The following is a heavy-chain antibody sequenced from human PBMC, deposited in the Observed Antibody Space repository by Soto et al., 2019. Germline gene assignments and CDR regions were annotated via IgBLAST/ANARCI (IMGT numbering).Heavy chain of an antibody. D-gene: IGHD4-17*01. CDR3: AREGDGGYGDYYFDY. CDR2: IIPIFGTA. CDR1: GGTFSSYA. V-gene: IGHV1-69*13. Sequence: GASVKVSCKASGGTFSSYAISWVRQAPGQGLEWLGGIIPIFGTANYAQKFQGRVTITADESTSTAYMELSSLKSEDTAIYYCAREGDGGYGDYYFDYWGQGTLVTVLL. J-gene: IGHJ4*02.